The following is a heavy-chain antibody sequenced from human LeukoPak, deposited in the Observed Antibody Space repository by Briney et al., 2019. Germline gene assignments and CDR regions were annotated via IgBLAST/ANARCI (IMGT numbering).Heavy chain of an antibody. CDR3: ASGGSSGWYSRSRTKSYFAY. V-gene: IGHV3-30*04. D-gene: IGHD6-19*01. CDR1: GFTFSSYV. CDR2: ISYDGSNK. Sequence: GGSLRLSCAASGFTFSSYVMHWVRQAPGKGLEWVAIISYDGSNKYYADSVKGRFTISRDSSKNTLYLEMNSLNAEDTAVYYCASGGSSGWYSRSRTKSYFAYWGQATLVTVSS. J-gene: IGHJ4*02.